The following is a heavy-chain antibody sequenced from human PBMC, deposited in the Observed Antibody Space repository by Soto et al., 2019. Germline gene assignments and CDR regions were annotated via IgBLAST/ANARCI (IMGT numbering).Heavy chain of an antibody. V-gene: IGHV1-69*06. Sequence: SVKVSCKASGGTFSSYAISWVRQAPGQGLEWMGGIIPIFGTANYAQKFQGRVTITADKSTSTAYMELSSLRSEDTAVYYCARGLDIVVVKDAINTAYNWFDTWGQGTLVTVSS. CDR1: GGTFSSYA. CDR2: IIPIFGTA. J-gene: IGHJ5*02. CDR3: ARGLDIVVVKDAINTAYNWFDT. D-gene: IGHD2-2*02.